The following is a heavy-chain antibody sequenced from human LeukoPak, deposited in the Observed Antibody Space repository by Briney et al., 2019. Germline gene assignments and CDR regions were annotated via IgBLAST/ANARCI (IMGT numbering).Heavy chain of an antibody. D-gene: IGHD3-22*01. Sequence: ASVKVSCKASGGTFSSYAISWVRQAPGQGLEWMGWISAYNGNTNYAQKLQGRVTMTTDTSTSTAYMELRSLRSDDTAVYYCARGLHLRYYDRSGYFDYWGQGTLVTVSS. CDR2: ISAYNGNT. J-gene: IGHJ4*02. CDR1: GGTFSSYA. V-gene: IGHV1-18*01. CDR3: ARGLHLRYYDRSGYFDY.